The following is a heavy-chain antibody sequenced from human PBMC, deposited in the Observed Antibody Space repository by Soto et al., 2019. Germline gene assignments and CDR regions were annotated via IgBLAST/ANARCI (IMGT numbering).Heavy chain of an antibody. J-gene: IGHJ5*02. D-gene: IGHD2-2*01. Sequence: PSETLSLTCDVSNAYLTSSNNWWSWVRQPPGKGLEWIGDIYHTGITIYNPSLESRVTMSVEKSKNHFSLRLDSVTAADTAVYYCATHAHCTSSLCPTLGYSWFDPWGQGTLVTVSS. CDR2: IYHTGIT. CDR1: NAYLTSSNNW. CDR3: ATHAHCTSSLCPTLGYSWFDP. V-gene: IGHV4-4*02.